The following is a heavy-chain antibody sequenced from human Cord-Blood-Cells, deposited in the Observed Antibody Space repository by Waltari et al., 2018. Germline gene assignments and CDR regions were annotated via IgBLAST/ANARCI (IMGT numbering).Heavy chain of an antibody. CDR3: ARAPPIYWYFEL. J-gene: IGHJ2*01. V-gene: IGHV4-39*01. CDR1: GGSISSSSYY. Sequence: QLQLQESGPGLVKPSETLSLTCTVSGGSISSSSYYWGWIRHPPGEGLEWIGSIYYKGGTYYNPSLKSRVTISVDTSKNQFSLKLSSVTAADTAVYYCARAPPIYWYFELWGRGTLVTVSS. CDR2: IYYKGGT.